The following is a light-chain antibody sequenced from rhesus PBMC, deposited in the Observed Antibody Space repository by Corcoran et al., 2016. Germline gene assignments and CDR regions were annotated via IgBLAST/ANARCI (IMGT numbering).Light chain of an antibody. CDR1: QGINSW. J-gene: IGKJ1*01. Sequence: DIQMTQSPSSLSASVGDRVTITCRASQGINSWLAWYQQKPGKAPTLLIYKASSLQRGVPSSFSGSGSWTDFTLTISNLQPGDFATYYCQQYDSAPRTFGHGTTVDIK. CDR3: QQYDSAPRT. V-gene: IGKV1-21*01. CDR2: KAS.